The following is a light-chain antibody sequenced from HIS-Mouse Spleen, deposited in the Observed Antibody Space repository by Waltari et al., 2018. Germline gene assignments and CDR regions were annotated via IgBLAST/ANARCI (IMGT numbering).Light chain of an antibody. V-gene: IGLV3-21*03. J-gene: IGLJ2*01. Sequence: SYVLTQPPSVSVAPGKTARITCGGNNIGSTSVHWYQQKPGQAPVLVVYDDNDRPSGIPERFSGSNSGNTATLTVSRVEAGDEADYYCQVWDSSSDHVVFGGGTKLTVL. CDR1: NIGSTS. CDR3: QVWDSSSDHVV. CDR2: DDN.